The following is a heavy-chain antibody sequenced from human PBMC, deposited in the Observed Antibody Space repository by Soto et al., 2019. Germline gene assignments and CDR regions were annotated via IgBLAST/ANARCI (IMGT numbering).Heavy chain of an antibody. CDR3: ARLACSTTRCFTYFDS. Sequence: SETLSLTCTVSGGSISGYYWTWIRQPPGKGLEWIGYIYSSGNTYYNPSLQSRVTISVDTSKNQFSLKLSSVTAADTAVYYCARLACSTTRCFTYFDSWGQGALVTVPQ. D-gene: IGHD2-2*02. CDR1: GGSISGYY. CDR2: IYSSGNT. V-gene: IGHV4-59*08. J-gene: IGHJ4*02.